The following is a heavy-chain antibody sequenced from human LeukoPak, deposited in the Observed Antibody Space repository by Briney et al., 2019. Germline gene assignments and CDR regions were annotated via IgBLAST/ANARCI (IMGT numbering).Heavy chain of an antibody. Sequence: GGSPRLSCAASGFTFSTYAMSWVRQAPGKGLEWVSAISGSGGSTYYADSVKGRFTISRDNSKNTLYLQMNSLRAEDTALYYCAKDLPRTYYDSSGYSFDHWGQGTLVTVSS. CDR2: ISGSGGST. J-gene: IGHJ4*02. CDR1: GFTFSTYA. CDR3: AKDLPRTYYDSSGYSFDH. V-gene: IGHV3-23*01. D-gene: IGHD3-22*01.